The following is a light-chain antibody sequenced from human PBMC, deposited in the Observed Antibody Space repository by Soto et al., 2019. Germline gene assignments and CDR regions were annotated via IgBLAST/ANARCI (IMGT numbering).Light chain of an antibody. V-gene: IGKV3-20*01. CDR3: QQYENSPIT. Sequence: PGERASLSCGASQSITSSFLAWYPQKPGQAPRLLIYGASSRATGIPDRFSGTGSETDFTLTINRLEPEDFAVYYCQQYENSPITFGQGTRLEIK. J-gene: IGKJ5*01. CDR1: QSITSSF. CDR2: GAS.